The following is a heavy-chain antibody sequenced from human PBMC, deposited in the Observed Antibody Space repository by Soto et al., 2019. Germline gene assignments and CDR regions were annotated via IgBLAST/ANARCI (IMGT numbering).Heavy chain of an antibody. Sequence: ASVKVSCKASGGTFSSYAISWVRQAPGQGLEWMGGFDPEDGETIYAQKFQGRVTMTEDTSTDTAYMELSSLRSEDTAVYYCATDMVRGVKGPIPSYYYYGMDVWGQGTTVTVSS. V-gene: IGHV1-24*01. CDR1: GGTFSSYA. J-gene: IGHJ6*02. CDR3: ATDMVRGVKGPIPSYYYYGMDV. D-gene: IGHD3-10*01. CDR2: FDPEDGET.